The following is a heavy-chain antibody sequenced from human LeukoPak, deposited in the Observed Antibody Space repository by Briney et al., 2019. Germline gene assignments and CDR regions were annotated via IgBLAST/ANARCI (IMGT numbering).Heavy chain of an antibody. CDR2: ISYDGSNK. D-gene: IGHD3-22*01. CDR1: GFTFSSYA. V-gene: IGHV3-30-3*01. CDR3: AKGLSDYYDISPEGY. Sequence: PGGSLRLSCAASGFTFSSYAIHWVRQAPGKGLEWVAVISYDGSNKYYADSVKGRFTVSRDNSKNTVFLQMNSLRAEDTAVYYCAKGLSDYYDISPEGYWGQGTLVTVSS. J-gene: IGHJ4*02.